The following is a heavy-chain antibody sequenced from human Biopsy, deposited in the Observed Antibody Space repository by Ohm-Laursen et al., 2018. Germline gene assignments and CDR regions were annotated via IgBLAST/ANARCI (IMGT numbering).Heavy chain of an antibody. CDR2: IYHSGST. J-gene: IGHJ4*02. V-gene: IGHV4-38-2*01. CDR1: GYSISSGYY. Sequence: TLSLTCAVSGYSISSGYYWGWIRQPPGKGLEWIGSIYHSGSTYYTPSLKSRVTISVETSKNQFSLKLSSVTAADTAGYYCARGQALKSFDYWGQGTLVTVSS. CDR3: ARGQALKSFDY.